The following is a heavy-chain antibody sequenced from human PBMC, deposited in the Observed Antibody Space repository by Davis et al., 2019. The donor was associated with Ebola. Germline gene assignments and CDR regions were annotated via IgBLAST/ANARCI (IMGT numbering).Heavy chain of an antibody. CDR3: ARGHTYGRWDDWFDP. V-gene: IGHV1-2*06. D-gene: IGHD5-18*01. J-gene: IGHJ5*02. CDR1: GYTFTSYD. CDR2: INPNFGGK. Sequence: ASVKVSCKASGYTFTSYDINWVRQATGQGLEWMGRINPNFGGKIYAQKFQDRVTMTIDTSINTAYLELDRLRSDDTAVYYCARGHTYGRWDDWFDPWGQGTLVTVSS.